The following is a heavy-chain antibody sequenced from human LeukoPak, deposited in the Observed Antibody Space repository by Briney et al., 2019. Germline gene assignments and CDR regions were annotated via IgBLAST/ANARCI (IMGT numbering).Heavy chain of an antibody. J-gene: IGHJ4*02. Sequence: SETLSLTCTVSGGSTSSHYWSWIRQPPGKGLEWIGYIYYSGSTNYNPSLKSRVTISVDTSNNQISLKLSSVTAADTAVYYCARDFSGDAIHGFYWGQGNLLSVSS. CDR3: ARDFSGDAIHGFY. CDR1: GGSTSSHY. V-gene: IGHV4-59*11. D-gene: IGHD4-17*01. CDR2: IYYSGST.